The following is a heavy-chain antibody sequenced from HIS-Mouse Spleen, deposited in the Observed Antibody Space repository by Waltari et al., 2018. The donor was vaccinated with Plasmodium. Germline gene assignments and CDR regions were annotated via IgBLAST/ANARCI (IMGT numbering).Heavy chain of an antibody. CDR3: ASSGSGSYYY. CDR2: INHSGST. D-gene: IGHD3-10*01. J-gene: IGHJ4*02. Sequence: QVQLQQWGAGLLKPSETLSLTCAVYGGSFSGYYWSWIRQPPGKGLEWIGEINHSGSTNYNPSLKSLVTVSVETSKSQFSLKLSSVTAADTAVYYCASSGSGSYYYWGQGTLVTVSS. V-gene: IGHV4-34*01. CDR1: GGSFSGYY.